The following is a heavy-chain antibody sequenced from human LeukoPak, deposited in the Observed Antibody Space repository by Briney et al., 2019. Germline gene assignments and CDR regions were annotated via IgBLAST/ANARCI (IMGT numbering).Heavy chain of an antibody. CDR1: GGSISSGDYY. Sequence: SQTLSLTCTVSGGSISSGDYYWSWIRHPPGKGLEWIGYIYYSGSTYYNPSLKSRVTISVDTSKNQFSLKLSSVTAADTAVYYCARDRAVTRDFDYWGQGTLVPVSS. CDR2: IYYSGST. CDR3: ARDRAVTRDFDY. J-gene: IGHJ4*02. V-gene: IGHV4-30-4*01. D-gene: IGHD4-17*01.